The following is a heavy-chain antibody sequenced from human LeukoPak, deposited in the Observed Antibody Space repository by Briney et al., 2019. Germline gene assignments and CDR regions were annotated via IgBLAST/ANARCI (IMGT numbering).Heavy chain of an antibody. D-gene: IGHD3-3*01. CDR2: ISYDGSNK. V-gene: IGHV3-30-3*01. Sequence: GGSLRLSCAASGFTFSSYAIHWVRQAPGKGLEWVALISYDGSNKYYADSVKGRFTISRDNTENSLYLQMNSLRVEDTAVFYCARDQYDTWSRRGNFDSWGQGTLVIVSS. J-gene: IGHJ4*02. CDR1: GFTFSSYA. CDR3: ARDQYDTWSRRGNFDS.